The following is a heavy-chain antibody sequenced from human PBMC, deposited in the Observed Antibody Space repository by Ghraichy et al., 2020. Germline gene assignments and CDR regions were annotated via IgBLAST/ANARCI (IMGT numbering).Heavy chain of an antibody. CDR1: GGTFSSYA. CDR2: IIPIFGTA. D-gene: IGHD2-21*02. J-gene: IGHJ5*02. CDR3: ATSRPPAPYCGGDCPLYWFDP. V-gene: IGHV1-69*13. Sequence: SVKVSCKASGGTFSSYAISWVRQAPGQGLEWMGGIIPIFGTANYAQKFQGRVTITADESTSTAYMELSSLRSEDTAVYYCATSRPPAPYCGGDCPLYWFDPWGQGTLVTVSS.